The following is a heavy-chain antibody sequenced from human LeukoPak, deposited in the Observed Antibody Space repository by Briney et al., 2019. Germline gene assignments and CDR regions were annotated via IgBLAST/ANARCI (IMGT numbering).Heavy chain of an antibody. D-gene: IGHD3-3*01. CDR2: IYYSGST. J-gene: IGHJ4*02. CDR1: GSSISSYY. CDR3: ARQTYYDFWSGPWYFDY. Sequence: PSETLSLTCTVSGSSISSYYWSWIRQPPGKGLEWIGYIYYSGSTNYNPSLKSRVTISVDTSKNQFSLKLSSVTAADTAVYYCARQTYYDFWSGPWYFDYWGQGTLVTVSS. V-gene: IGHV4-59*08.